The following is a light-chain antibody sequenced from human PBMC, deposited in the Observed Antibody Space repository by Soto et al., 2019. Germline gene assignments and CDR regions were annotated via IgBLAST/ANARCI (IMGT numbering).Light chain of an antibody. Sequence: DIVMTQSPDSLAVSLGERATINCKSSQSVLHSSNNKNYLAWHQQKSGQPPKLLIYWASTRESGVPDRFSGSGSGTDFTLTISSLQAEDVAVYYCQQYYSTLTWTFGQGTKVEIK. CDR2: WAS. CDR3: QQYYSTLTWT. V-gene: IGKV4-1*01. CDR1: QSVLHSSNNKNY. J-gene: IGKJ1*01.